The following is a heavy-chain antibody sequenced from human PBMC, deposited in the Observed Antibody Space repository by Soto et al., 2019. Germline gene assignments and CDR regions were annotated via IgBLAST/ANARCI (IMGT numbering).Heavy chain of an antibody. CDR3: AKATSATCTGSRCYSFEY. Sequence: VHLLESGGGLVQPGGSLRLSCVASGFTFSSYAMSWVRQAPGQRLEWVATFSGGRDTTWHADSVKGRFTVSRDSSENTLSLQMNSLRPEDTALYYSAKATSATCTGSRCYSFEYWGQGTLVTVSS. CDR1: GFTFSSYA. D-gene: IGHD2-2*01. CDR2: FSGGRDTT. J-gene: IGHJ4*02. V-gene: IGHV3-23*01.